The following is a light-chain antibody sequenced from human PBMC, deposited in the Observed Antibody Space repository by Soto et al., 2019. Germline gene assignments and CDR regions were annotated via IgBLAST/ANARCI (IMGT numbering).Light chain of an antibody. CDR2: GVV. Sequence: QSALTQPRSVSRSRGQSFTISFTGTVNDVCAYNYVSWYQQHPGRPPKLLIYGVVMWPSGVPYRFSCSKSGNTDSLTISGLQAEDEADYFCCSYAGGYTYLFGTGTKVT. CDR3: CSYAGGYTYL. CDR1: VNDVCAYNY. V-gene: IGLV2-11*01. J-gene: IGLJ1*01.